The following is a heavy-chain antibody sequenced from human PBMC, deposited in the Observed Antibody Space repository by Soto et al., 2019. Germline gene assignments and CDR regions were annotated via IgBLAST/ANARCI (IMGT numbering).Heavy chain of an antibody. CDR1: GGSFSGYY. Sequence: SETLSLTCAVYGGSFSGYYWSWIRQPPGKGLEWIGEINHSGSTNYNPSLKSRVTISVDTSKNQFSLKLSSVTAADTAVYYCARGIVVGVRGLDYWGQGTLVTVSS. D-gene: IGHD3-10*01. J-gene: IGHJ4*02. V-gene: IGHV4-34*01. CDR2: INHSGST. CDR3: ARGIVVGVRGLDY.